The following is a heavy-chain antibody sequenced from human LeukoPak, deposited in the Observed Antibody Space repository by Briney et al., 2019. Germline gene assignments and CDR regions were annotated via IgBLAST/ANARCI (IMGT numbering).Heavy chain of an antibody. D-gene: IGHD2-21*01. V-gene: IGHV3-30*01. CDR3: ARARVRGVSFFAY. CDR2: ISYDGSNE. Sequence: GRSLRLSCEASGFTFSTYAMHWVRQAPGKGLERVSEISYDGSNEYYADSVKGRFTISRGKSKNTLYLQMNSLTAEDSAVYYCARARVRGVSFFAYWGQGTLVTVSS. CDR1: GFTFSTYA. J-gene: IGHJ4*02.